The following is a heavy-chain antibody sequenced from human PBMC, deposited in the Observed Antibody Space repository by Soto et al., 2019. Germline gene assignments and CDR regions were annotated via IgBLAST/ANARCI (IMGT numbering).Heavy chain of an antibody. D-gene: IGHD1-26*01. CDR3: ARESVGATATLDYYYFYMDV. CDR1: GDTFTDYY. CDR2: INPNSGVT. V-gene: IGHV1-2*04. Sequence: QVQLVQAGAEVKKHGASVTVSCRSSGDTFTDYYMHWVRQAPGQGLEWMGWINPNSGVTKYAQKFKGWVTMTRDTSIRTVHMQLSRLRSDDTAVYYCARESVGATATLDYYYFYMDVWGTGTTVTDSS. J-gene: IGHJ6*03.